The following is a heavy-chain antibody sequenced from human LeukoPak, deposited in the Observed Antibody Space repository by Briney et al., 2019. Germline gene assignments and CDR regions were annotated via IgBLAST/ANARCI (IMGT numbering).Heavy chain of an antibody. Sequence: TGGSLRLSCVASGFTFDDHDMSWVRQAPGKGLEWVSGINWNGGSTGYADSVKGRFTISRDNAKNSLYLQMNSLRAEDTALYYCARGRGSGWPDYFDHWGQGTLVTVSS. CDR2: INWNGGST. CDR3: ARGRGSGWPDYFDH. V-gene: IGHV3-20*04. CDR1: GFTFDDHD. D-gene: IGHD6-19*01. J-gene: IGHJ4*02.